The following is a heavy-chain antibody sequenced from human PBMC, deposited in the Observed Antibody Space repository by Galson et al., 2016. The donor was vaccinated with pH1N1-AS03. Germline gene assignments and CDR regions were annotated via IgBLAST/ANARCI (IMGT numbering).Heavy chain of an antibody. CDR2: INTDSGVT. V-gene: IGHV1-2*04. J-gene: IGHJ6*02. CDR1: EYIFTGFY. CDR3: ARDPRGPCTSATCATSYYFGMDV. D-gene: IGHD2-2*01. Sequence: SCKASEYIFTGFYVHWVRQAPGQGLEWMGWINTDSGVTNYAQKFEAWVTMTRDTSVSTAYMELHGLKSDDTAVYYCARDPRGPCTSATCATSYYFGMDVWGQGTTVIVSS.